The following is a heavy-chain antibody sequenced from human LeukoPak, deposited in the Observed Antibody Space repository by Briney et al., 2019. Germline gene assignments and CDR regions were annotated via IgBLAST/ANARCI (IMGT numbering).Heavy chain of an antibody. CDR3: ARVSGAAARRNSYFNY. CDR1: GFTFSSYW. CDR2: INSDGSST. D-gene: IGHD1-26*01. J-gene: IGHJ4*02. V-gene: IGHV3-74*01. Sequence: PGGSLRLSCAASGFTFSSYWMHWVRQAPGKGLVWVSRINSDGSSTSYADSVKGRFTISRDNAKNTLYLQMNSLRAEDTAVYYCARVSGAAARRNSYFNYWGQGTLVTVSS.